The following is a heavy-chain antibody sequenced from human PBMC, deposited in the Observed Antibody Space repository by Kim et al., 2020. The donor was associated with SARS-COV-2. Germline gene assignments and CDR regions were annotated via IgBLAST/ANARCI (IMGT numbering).Heavy chain of an antibody. CDR2: INHSGST. D-gene: IGHD6-19*01. J-gene: IGHJ4*02. V-gene: IGHV4-34*01. Sequence: SETLSLTCAVYGGSFSGYYWSWIRQPPGKGLEWIGEINHSGSTNYNPSLKSRVTISVDTSKNQFSLKLSSVTAADTAVYYCARAVAGTLYYWGQGTLVTV. CDR3: ARAVAGTLYY. CDR1: GGSFSGYY.